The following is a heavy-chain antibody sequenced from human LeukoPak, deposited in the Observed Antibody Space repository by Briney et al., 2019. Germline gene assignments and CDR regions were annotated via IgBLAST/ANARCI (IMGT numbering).Heavy chain of an antibody. CDR3: ARHDRIIASPLV. J-gene: IGHJ4*02. D-gene: IGHD6-13*01. V-gene: IGHV4-39*01. Sequence: SETLSLTCIVSGGSFSSSSHNWGWIRQPPGKGLEWIGSIYYSGTTYYNPSLKSRLTISVDTSKNQFSLKLSSVTAVDTAVYYCARHDRIIASPLVWGQGILVTVSS. CDR2: IYYSGTT. CDR1: GGSFSSSSHN.